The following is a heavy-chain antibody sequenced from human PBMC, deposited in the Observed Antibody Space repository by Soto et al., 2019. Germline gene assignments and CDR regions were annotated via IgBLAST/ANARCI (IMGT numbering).Heavy chain of an antibody. V-gene: IGHV3-21*01. J-gene: IGHJ5*02. CDR2: ISSSSSYI. CDR3: ATSEQQLVRWGALDP. D-gene: IGHD6-13*01. CDR1: GFTFSSYS. Sequence: EVQLVESGGGLVKPGGSLRLSCAASGFTFSSYSMNWVRQAPGKGLEWVSSISSSSSYIYYADSVKGRFTISRDNAKNSLELQMNSLRAEDTAVYYCATSEQQLVRWGALDPWGQGTLVTVSS.